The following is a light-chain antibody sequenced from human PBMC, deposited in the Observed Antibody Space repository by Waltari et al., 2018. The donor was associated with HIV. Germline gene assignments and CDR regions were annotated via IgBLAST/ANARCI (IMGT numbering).Light chain of an antibody. J-gene: IGLJ1*01. V-gene: IGLV2-14*03. Sequence: QSALTQPASVSGSPGQSITLSCPGTPSTVGGNNYVSWYQQHPGKAPKLLIYEVTNRPSGVSNRFSGSKSDSTASLTISGLQAEDEAEYYCSSSTTTTTLGLFGTGTKVTVL. CDR1: PSTVGGNNY. CDR2: EVT. CDR3: SSSTTTTTLGL.